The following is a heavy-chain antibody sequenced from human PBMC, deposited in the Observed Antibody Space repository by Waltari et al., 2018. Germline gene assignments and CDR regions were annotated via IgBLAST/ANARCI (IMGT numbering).Heavy chain of an antibody. J-gene: IGHJ4*02. CDR1: GYTFTSYY. Sequence: QVQLVQSGAEVKKPGASVKVSCKASGYTFTSYYMHWVRQAPGQGLEWMGIINPSVGSTSDAQKFQGRVTMTRDTSTSTVYMELSSLRSEDTAVYYCASGGVVVIATPPRPFDYWGQGTLVTVSS. V-gene: IGHV1-46*01. CDR3: ASGGVVVIATPPRPFDY. D-gene: IGHD2-21*01. CDR2: INPSVGST.